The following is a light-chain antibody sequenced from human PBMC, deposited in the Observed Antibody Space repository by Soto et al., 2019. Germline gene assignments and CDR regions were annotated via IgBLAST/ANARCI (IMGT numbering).Light chain of an antibody. CDR1: SSDVGGYNY. J-gene: IGLJ3*02. CDR3: TSYTSTSAPGV. Sequence: QSALTQPASVSGSPGQSITISCTGTSSDVGGYNYVSWYQQHPGKAPRLLIYDVTRRPSGVSNRFSASKSGNTASLTISGLQAEDAADYYCTSYTSTSAPGVFGGGTKLTVL. V-gene: IGLV2-14*03. CDR2: DVT.